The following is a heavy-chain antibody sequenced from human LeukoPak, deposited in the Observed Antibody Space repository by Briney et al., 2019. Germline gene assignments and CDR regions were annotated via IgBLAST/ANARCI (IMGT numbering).Heavy chain of an antibody. CDR2: TYYRSTWYN. Sequence: SQTLSLTCAISGNSVSANNAAWNWIRQSPSRGLEWLGRTYYRSTWYNDYAVSVRGRITVNPDTSKNQFSLHLNSVTPEDTAVYYCARRLTQYDCFDPWGQGILVTVSS. CDR3: ARRLTQYDCFDP. J-gene: IGHJ5*02. CDR1: GNSVSANNAA. V-gene: IGHV6-1*01. D-gene: IGHD2-2*01.